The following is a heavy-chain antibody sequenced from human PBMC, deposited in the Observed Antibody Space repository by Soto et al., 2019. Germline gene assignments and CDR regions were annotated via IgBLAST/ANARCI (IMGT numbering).Heavy chain of an antibody. D-gene: IGHD6-13*01. V-gene: IGHV3-21*01. CDR2: ISICSSYI. CDR1: GFTFSSYS. J-gene: IGHJ4*02. CDR3: ARDIGAGPFDY. Sequence: PGGSLRLSCAASGFTFSSYSMNWVRQAPGKGLEWVSSISICSSYIYYADSVKGRFTISRDNAKNSLYLQMNSLRAEDTAVYYCARDIGAGPFDYWGQGTLVTVSS.